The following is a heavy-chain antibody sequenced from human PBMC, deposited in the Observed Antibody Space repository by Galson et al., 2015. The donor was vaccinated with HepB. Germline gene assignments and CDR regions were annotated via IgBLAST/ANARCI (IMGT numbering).Heavy chain of an antibody. CDR2: IWHDGSNK. J-gene: IGHJ4*02. Sequence: SLRLSCAASGFTFRNYGMHWVRQAPGKGLEWVAVIWHDGSNKYYADSVKGRFTISRDNSKNTLYLHMNSLRPEDTAVYYCAKDGVFSGYDLDHWGQGALVTVSS. D-gene: IGHD5-12*01. CDR3: AKDGVFSGYDLDH. CDR1: GFTFRNYG. V-gene: IGHV3-33*06.